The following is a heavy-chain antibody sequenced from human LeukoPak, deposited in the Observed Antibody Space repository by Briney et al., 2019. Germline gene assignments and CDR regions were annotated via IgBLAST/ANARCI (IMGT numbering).Heavy chain of an antibody. CDR1: GGSISSYY. V-gene: IGHV4-59*01. CDR2: IYYSGST. CDR3: ARGGRGYTYAPDAFDI. J-gene: IGHJ3*02. Sequence: PSETLSLTCTVPGGSISSYYWNWIRQPPGKGLEWIGYIYYSGSTNYNPSLKSRVTISVDTSKNQFSLKLSSVTAADTAVYYCARGGRGYTYAPDAFDIWGQGTMVTVSS. D-gene: IGHD5-18*01.